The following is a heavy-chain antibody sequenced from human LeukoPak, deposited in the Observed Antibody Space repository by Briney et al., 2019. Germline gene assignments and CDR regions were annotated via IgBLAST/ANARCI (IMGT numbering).Heavy chain of an antibody. CDR3: AKAPYLPKDVCLYFGY. CDR1: GFTFTTYP. D-gene: IGHD2-21*01. CDR2: IRACGGGT. J-gene: IGHJ4*02. Sequence: GGSLRLSCAASGFTFTTYPMSWVRQAPGKGLEWVSAIRACGGGTYYADSVKGRFTISRDNSRSTVFLQMSSLRAEDTAVYYGAKAPYLPKDVCLYFGYWGQGILVTVSS. V-gene: IGHV3-23*01.